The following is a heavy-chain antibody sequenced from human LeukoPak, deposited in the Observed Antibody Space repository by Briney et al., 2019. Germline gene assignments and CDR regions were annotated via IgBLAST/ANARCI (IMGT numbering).Heavy chain of an antibody. CDR1: GYTVTELS. D-gene: IGHD3-22*01. CDR2: FHPEENET. CDR3: ARGEYYYDSSGYYDY. V-gene: IGHV1-24*01. Sequence: GASVKVSCKVSGYTVTELSMHWVRQAPGKGLEWMGGFHPEENETVYAQKFQGRVTMTEDTSTDTAYMELSSLRSDDTAVYYCARGEYYYDSSGYYDYWGQGTLVTVSS. J-gene: IGHJ4*02.